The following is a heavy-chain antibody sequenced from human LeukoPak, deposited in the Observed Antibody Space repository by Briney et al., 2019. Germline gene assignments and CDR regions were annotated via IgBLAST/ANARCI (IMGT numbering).Heavy chain of an antibody. CDR1: GFTVSSNY. CDR2: IYSGGST. D-gene: IGHD3-16*01. V-gene: IGHV3-53*01. J-gene: IGHJ3*02. CDR3: ARGDFGPDAFDI. Sequence: GGSLRLSCAASGFTVSSNYMSWVRQAPGKGLGWVSVIYSGGSTYYADSVKGRFTISRDNSKNTLYLQMNSLRAEDTAVYYCARGDFGPDAFDIWGQGTMVTVSS.